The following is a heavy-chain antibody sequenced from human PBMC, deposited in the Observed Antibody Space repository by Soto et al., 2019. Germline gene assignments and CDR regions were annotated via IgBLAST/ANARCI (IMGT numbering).Heavy chain of an antibody. CDR3: ARGKYCSGGSCPEYFQH. CDR1: GGSISSYY. Sequence: SETLSLTCTVSGGSISSYYWSWIRQPPGKGLEWIGYIYYSGSTNYNPSLKSRVTISVDTSKNQFSLKLSSVTAADTAVYYCARGKYCSGGSCPEYFQHWGQGTLVTVSS. D-gene: IGHD2-15*01. V-gene: IGHV4-59*01. CDR2: IYYSGST. J-gene: IGHJ1*01.